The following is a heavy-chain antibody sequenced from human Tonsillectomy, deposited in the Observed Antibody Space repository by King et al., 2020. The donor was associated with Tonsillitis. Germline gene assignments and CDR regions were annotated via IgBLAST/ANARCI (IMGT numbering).Heavy chain of an antibody. D-gene: IGHD6-19*01. J-gene: IGHJ4*02. CDR2: IHYSGST. CDR1: GDSISSTSYY. CDR3: ARGTCIAVPDSFDY. Sequence: QLQESGPGLVKPSEPLSLTCTVSGDSISSTSYYWGWIRQPPGKGLEWIGSIHYSGSTCYNPSLKSRVTISVDTSKNHFSLKLSSVTAADTAVYYCARGTCIAVPDSFDYWGQGTLVTVSS. V-gene: IGHV4-39*02.